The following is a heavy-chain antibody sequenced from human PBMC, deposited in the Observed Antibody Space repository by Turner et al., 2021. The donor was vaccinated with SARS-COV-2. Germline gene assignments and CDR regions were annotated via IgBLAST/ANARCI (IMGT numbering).Heavy chain of an antibody. Sequence: QLQLQESGPGLVTPSETLSLTCTVSGGSISSSRYYWGWIRQPPGKGLEWIGYIYYSGSTYYNPSLKSRVTISVDTSKNQCSLKLSSVTAADTAVYYCARHSPELRGDYFDYWGQGTLVTVSS. CDR1: GGSISSSRYY. V-gene: IGHV4-39*01. D-gene: IGHD1-26*01. CDR3: ARHSPELRGDYFDY. J-gene: IGHJ4*02. CDR2: IYYSGST.